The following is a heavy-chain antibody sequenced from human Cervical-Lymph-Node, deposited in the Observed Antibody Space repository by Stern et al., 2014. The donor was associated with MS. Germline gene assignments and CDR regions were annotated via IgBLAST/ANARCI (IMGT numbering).Heavy chain of an antibody. J-gene: IGHJ4*02. CDR1: GYTFSRYP. Sequence: VQLVQSGAEVKKPGASVKVSCKASGYTFSRYPITWVRQAPGQGLEWMGWISISNGNIKYAQQVQDRVTMTTNTSTSTAYIQLRSLRSDDTAVYYCARPTSSGWYSFDSWGQGTLVTVSS. D-gene: IGHD6-19*01. CDR3: ARPTSSGWYSFDS. CDR2: ISISNGNI. V-gene: IGHV1-18*01.